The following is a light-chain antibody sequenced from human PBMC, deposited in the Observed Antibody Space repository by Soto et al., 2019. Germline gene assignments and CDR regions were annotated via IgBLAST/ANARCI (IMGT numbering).Light chain of an antibody. CDR1: TSNIGAGYD. Sequence: QSVLTQPPSVSGAPGQKVIISCTGSTSNIGAGYDVHWYQQLPGTAPKLLIYSNSNRPSGVPDRLSGSKSGTSASLAITGIQVEDEADYYCQSYDSSLSAAVFGGVTKLTVL. CDR2: SNS. CDR3: QSYDSSLSAAV. J-gene: IGLJ3*02. V-gene: IGLV1-40*01.